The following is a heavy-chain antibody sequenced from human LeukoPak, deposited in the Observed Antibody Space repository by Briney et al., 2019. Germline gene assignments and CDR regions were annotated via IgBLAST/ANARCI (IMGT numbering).Heavy chain of an antibody. CDR1: GFTFSSYA. Sequence: PGGSLRLSCAASGFTFSSYAMSWVRQAPGKGLEWVSAITGSGGSTYYADSVKGRFTISRDNSKNTLYLQMNNLRAEDTAVYYCANRGGYCGGGSCYSNYWGQGILVTVSS. J-gene: IGHJ4*02. CDR3: ANRGGYCGGGSCYSNY. CDR2: ITGSGGST. D-gene: IGHD2-15*01. V-gene: IGHV3-23*01.